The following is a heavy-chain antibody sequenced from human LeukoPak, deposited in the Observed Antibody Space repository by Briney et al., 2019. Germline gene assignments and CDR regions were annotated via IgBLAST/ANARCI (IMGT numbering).Heavy chain of an antibody. J-gene: IGHJ4*02. Sequence: SETLSLTCAVSGGSLRDYFWNWIRQPPGKGLEWLGEISYSGTTNFNPSLRSRGAVSIDTPKNQFSLRLTSGTAADTAVYFCARADVNFPAYTAFFDNWGPGALVTVSA. CDR3: ARADVNFPAYTAFFDN. V-gene: IGHV4-34*01. D-gene: IGHD2-21*02. CDR1: GGSLRDYF. CDR2: ISYSGTT.